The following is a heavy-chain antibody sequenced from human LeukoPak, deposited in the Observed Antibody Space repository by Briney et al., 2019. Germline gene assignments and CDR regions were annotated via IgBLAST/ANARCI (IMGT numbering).Heavy chain of an antibody. CDR3: ARGGQWLRYYYYYYGMDV. J-gene: IGHJ6*02. Sequence: ASVKVSCKASGGTFSSYGISWVRQAPGQGLEWMGWISAYNGNTNYAQKLQGRVTMTTDTSTSTAYMELRSLRSDDTAVYYCARGGQWLRYYYYYYGMDVWGQGTTVTVSS. V-gene: IGHV1-18*01. D-gene: IGHD5-12*01. CDR1: GGTFSSYG. CDR2: ISAYNGNT.